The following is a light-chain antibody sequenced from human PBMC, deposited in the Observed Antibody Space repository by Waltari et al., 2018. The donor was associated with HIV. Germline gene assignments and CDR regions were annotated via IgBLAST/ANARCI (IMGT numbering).Light chain of an antibody. CDR1: SSDIGSYNR. CDR2: EVT. CDR3: SSYTTSSTWV. Sequence: QSTLTPPPSVSGSLGQSVTIACSGTSSDIGSYNRVSWYQQPPGTAPKPIIYEVTNRPSGVAVRFSGSKSGNTASLTISGLQAEDEADYYCSSYTTSSTWVFGGGTQLTVL. J-gene: IGLJ3*02. V-gene: IGLV2-18*02.